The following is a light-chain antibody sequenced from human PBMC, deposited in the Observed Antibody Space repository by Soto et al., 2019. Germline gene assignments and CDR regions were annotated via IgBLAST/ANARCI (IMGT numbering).Light chain of an antibody. V-gene: IGKV1-27*01. Sequence: DIQMTQSPSSLSASVGDRVTITCRASQGVSNYLAWYRQKPGKVPKLLIYAASTLQSGVPSRFSGSGSGTDFSLSISSLQTEDVATYYCQKYDSAPLTFGTGKKMDIK. CDR2: AAS. J-gene: IGKJ3*01. CDR1: QGVSNY. CDR3: QKYDSAPLT.